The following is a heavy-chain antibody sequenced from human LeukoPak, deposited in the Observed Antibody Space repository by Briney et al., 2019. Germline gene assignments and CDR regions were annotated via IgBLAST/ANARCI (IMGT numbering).Heavy chain of an antibody. CDR1: GFTVSSNY. D-gene: IGHD3-3*01. J-gene: IGHJ4*02. Sequence: GGSLRLSCAASGFTVSSNYMSWVRQAPGKGLEWVSVIYSGGSTYYADSVKGRFTISRDNSKNTLYLQMNSLRAEDTAVYYCARDPLRFLEWLSPYFDYWGQGTLVTVSS. V-gene: IGHV3-66*01. CDR3: ARDPLRFLEWLSPYFDY. CDR2: IYSGGST.